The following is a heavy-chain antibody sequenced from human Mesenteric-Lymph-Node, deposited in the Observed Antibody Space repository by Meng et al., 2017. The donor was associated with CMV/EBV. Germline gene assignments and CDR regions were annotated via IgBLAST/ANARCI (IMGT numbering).Heavy chain of an antibody. CDR3: ARDLLWLGGTREDDY. Sequence: SETLSLTCTVSGGSISSSSYYWGWIRQPPGKGLEWIGSIYYSGSTYYNPSLKSRVTISVDTSKNQFSLKLSSVTAADTAVYYCARDLLWLGGTREDDYWGQGTLVTVSS. J-gene: IGHJ4*02. CDR2: IYYSGST. V-gene: IGHV4-39*07. CDR1: GGSISSSSYY. D-gene: IGHD1-14*01.